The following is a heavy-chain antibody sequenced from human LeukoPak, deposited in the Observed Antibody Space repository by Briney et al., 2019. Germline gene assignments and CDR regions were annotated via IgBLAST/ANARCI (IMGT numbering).Heavy chain of an antibody. V-gene: IGHV4-59*01. CDR3: AREAGGQQLVYAFDI. CDR2: IYYSGST. Sequence: SETLSLTCTVSGGSLSSYYWSWIRQPPGKGLEWIGYIYYSGSTNYNPSLKSRVTISVDTSKNQFSLKLSSVTAADTAVYYCAREAGGQQLVYAFDIWGQGTMVTVSS. J-gene: IGHJ3*02. D-gene: IGHD6-13*01. CDR1: GGSLSSYY.